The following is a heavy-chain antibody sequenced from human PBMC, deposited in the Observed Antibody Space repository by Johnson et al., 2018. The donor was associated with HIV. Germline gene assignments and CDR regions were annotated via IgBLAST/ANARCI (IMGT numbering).Heavy chain of an antibody. D-gene: IGHD1-26*01. CDR2: ISWNGGRT. Sequence: VQLVESGGCVVRPGGSLRLSCAASGLTFDDYGMSWVRQAPGKGLEWVSGISWNGGRTGYADSVKGRFSISRDNAKNTLYLQMKSLRPEDTAVYYCAKESKWESRTPHAFDMWGQGTMVTVS. CDR3: AKESKWESRTPHAFDM. CDR1: GLTFDDYG. V-gene: IGHV3-20*04. J-gene: IGHJ3*02.